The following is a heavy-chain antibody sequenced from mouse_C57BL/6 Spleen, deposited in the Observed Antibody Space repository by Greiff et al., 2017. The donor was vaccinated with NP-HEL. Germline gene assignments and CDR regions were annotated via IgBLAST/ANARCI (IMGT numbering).Heavy chain of an antibody. CDR1: GYTFTSYW. CDR2: INPSSGYT. V-gene: IGHV1-7*01. D-gene: IGHD1-1*01. CDR3: ARWANSYYYGSSYDY. J-gene: IGHJ2*01. Sequence: QVQLKQSGAELAKPGASVKLSCKASGYTFTSYWMHWVKQRPGQGLEWIGYINPSSGYTKYNQKFKDKATLTADKSSSTAYMQLSSLTYEDSAVYYCARWANSYYYGSSYDYWGQGTTLTVSS.